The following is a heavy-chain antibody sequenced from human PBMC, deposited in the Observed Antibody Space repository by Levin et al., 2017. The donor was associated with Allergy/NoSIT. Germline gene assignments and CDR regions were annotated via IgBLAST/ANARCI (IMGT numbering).Heavy chain of an antibody. J-gene: IGHJ4*02. Sequence: SETLSLTCTVSGASISSGGYHWTWIRQHPGKGLEWIGYIYYSGKTYYNPSLKSRVTISVDTSKNQFSVKLNSVTAADTAVYYCARGLYQLLGGFDYWGQGTLVTVSS. D-gene: IGHD2-2*01. V-gene: IGHV4-31*03. CDR1: GASISSGGYH. CDR3: ARGLYQLLGGFDY. CDR2: IYYSGKT.